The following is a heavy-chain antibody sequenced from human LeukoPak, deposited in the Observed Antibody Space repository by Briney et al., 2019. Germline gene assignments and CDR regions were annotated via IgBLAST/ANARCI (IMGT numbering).Heavy chain of an antibody. CDR3: AREERGRMGSQGIDY. D-gene: IGHD1-26*01. CDR1: GYSISSGYY. J-gene: IGHJ4*02. Sequence: PSETLSLTCTVSGYSISSGYYWGWIRQPPGKGLEWIGSIYHSGSTYNNPSLKSRVTISVDTSKNQFSLKLSSVTAADTAVYYCAREERGRMGSQGIDYWGQGTLVTVSS. V-gene: IGHV4-38-2*02. CDR2: IYHSGST.